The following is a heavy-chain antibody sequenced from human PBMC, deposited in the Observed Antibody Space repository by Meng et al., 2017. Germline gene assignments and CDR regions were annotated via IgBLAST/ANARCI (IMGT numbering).Heavy chain of an antibody. D-gene: IGHD4-17*01. CDR3: TTPTTVRYTVTTVVY. J-gene: IGHJ4*02. Sequence: GEFLKISCAASGFTFSSYSMNWVRQAPGKGLEWVSSISSSSSYIYYADSVKGRFTISRDNAKNSLYLQMNSLRAEDTAVYYCTTPTTVRYTVTTVVYWGQGTLVTVSS. CDR2: ISSSSSYI. CDR1: GFTFSSYS. V-gene: IGHV3-21*03.